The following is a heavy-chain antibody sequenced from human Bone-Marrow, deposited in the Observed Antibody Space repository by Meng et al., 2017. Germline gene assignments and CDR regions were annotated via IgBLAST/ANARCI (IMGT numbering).Heavy chain of an antibody. J-gene: IGHJ4*02. CDR2: INTDASIA. CDR3: ARVAEWVIFDH. Sequence: GESLKISCAASGFTFNSYNMHWVRQTPGEGLVWVSRINTDASIATYADSGKGRFTISRDDAKNTVYLQMNSLRAEDTAVYYCARVAEWVIFDHWGQGALVTVSS. V-gene: IGHV3-74*03. CDR1: GFTFNSYN. D-gene: IGHD2-21*01.